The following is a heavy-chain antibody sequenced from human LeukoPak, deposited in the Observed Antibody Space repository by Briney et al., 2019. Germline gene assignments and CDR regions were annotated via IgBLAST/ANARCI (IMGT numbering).Heavy chain of an antibody. CDR3: ARGGLAAFDY. V-gene: IGHV3-21*01. J-gene: IGHJ4*02. CDR1: GFTFSSYS. D-gene: IGHD2-15*01. Sequence: KSGGSLRLSCAASGFTFSSYSMNWVRQAPGKGLEWVSSISSSSSYIYYADSVKGRFTISRDNAKNSLYLQMNSLRAEDTAVYYCARGGLAAFDYWGQGTLVTVSS. CDR2: ISSSSSYI.